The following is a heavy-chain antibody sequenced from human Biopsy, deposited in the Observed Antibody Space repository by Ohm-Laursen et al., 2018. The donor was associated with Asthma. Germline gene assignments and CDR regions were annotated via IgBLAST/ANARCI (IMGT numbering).Heavy chain of an antibody. CDR3: ARAPIPAYSDSSGFDL. V-gene: IGHV4-31*02. J-gene: IGHJ4*02. CDR1: GDSFTYPGYY. CDR2: IHYSGSA. D-gene: IGHD3-22*01. Sequence: TLSLTWSVSGDSFTYPGYYWSWVRQLPGRGLEWIGYIHYSGSAYYNPSLKSRISMSVDMSKKQFSLEVRSVTAADTAVYFCARAPIPAYSDSSGFDLWGQGTLVTVSS.